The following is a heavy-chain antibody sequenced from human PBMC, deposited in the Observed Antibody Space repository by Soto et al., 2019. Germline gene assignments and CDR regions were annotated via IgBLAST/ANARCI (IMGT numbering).Heavy chain of an antibody. CDR1: GFTFSSYE. CDR3: VRDPPRGYYYYYYYGMDV. Sequence: EVQLVESGGGLVQPGGSLRLSCAASGFTFSSYEMNWVRQAPGKGLEWVSYISSSGSTIYYADSVKGRFTISRDNAKNSLYLQMNSLRAEDTAVYYCVRDPPRGYYYYYYYGMDVWGQGTTVTVSS. J-gene: IGHJ6*02. CDR2: ISSSGSTI. V-gene: IGHV3-48*03. D-gene: IGHD3-22*01.